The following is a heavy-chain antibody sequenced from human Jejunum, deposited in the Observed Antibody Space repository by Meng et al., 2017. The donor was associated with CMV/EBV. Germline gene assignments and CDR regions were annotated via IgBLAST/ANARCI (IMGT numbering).Heavy chain of an antibody. V-gene: IGHV4-59*01. D-gene: IGHD6-19*01. CDR2: ITYSGST. CDR3: ARVRTSGWFIIDY. J-gene: IGHJ4*02. Sequence: TVSGGSISGYYGSWIRQPPGEGLEWIGYITYSGSTNYNPSLKSRVTISVDTSKNQFSLKLSSVTDADTAVYYCARVRTSGWFIIDYWGQGTLVTVSS. CDR1: GGSISGYY.